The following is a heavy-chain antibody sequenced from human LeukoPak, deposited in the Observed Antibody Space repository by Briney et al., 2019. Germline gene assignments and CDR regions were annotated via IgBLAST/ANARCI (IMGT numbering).Heavy chain of an antibody. CDR2: IIPIFGTA. CDR1: GGTFISYD. V-gene: IGHV1-69*05. CDR3: ARNGGWDIVVVPAADYAFDI. Sequence: SVKVSCKASGGTFISYDISWVRQAPGQGLEWMGRIIPIFGTANYAQKFQGRVTITTDESTSTAYMELSSLRSEDTAVYYCARNGGWDIVVVPAADYAFDIWGQGTMVTVSS. D-gene: IGHD2-2*01. J-gene: IGHJ3*02.